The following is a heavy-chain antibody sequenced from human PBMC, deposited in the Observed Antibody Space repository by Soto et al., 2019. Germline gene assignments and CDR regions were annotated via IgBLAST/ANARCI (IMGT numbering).Heavy chain of an antibody. CDR3: ARASTTVTTLDY. CDR1: GGSISSGGYS. V-gene: IGHV4-30-2*01. Sequence: PSETLSLTCAVSGGSISSGGYSWSWIRQPPGKGLEWIGYIYHSGSTYYNPSLKSRVTISVDRSKNQFSLKLSSVTAADTAVYYCARASTTVTTLDYWGQGTQVTVPQ. D-gene: IGHD4-17*01. CDR2: IYHSGST. J-gene: IGHJ4*02.